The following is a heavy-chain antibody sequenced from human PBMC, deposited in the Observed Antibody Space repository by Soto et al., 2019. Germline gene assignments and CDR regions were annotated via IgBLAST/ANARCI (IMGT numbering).Heavy chain of an antibody. V-gene: IGHV3-21*01. J-gene: IGHJ4*02. CDR1: GFTFSRYI. CDR2: ISSTTNYI. CDR3: ARESEDLTSNFDY. Sequence: GGSLRLSCAASGFTFSRYIMNWVRQAPGKGLEWVSSISSTTNYIYYADSMKGRFTVSRGNAKNSVYLDMNSLSAEDTAVYYCARESEDLTSNFDYWGQGPMITL.